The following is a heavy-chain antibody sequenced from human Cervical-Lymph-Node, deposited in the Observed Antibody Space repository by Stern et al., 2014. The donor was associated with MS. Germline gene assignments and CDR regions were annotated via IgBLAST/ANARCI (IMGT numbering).Heavy chain of an antibody. CDR2: ISFDGAKT. CDR3: ARGSDWYPLDY. Sequence: VQLEESGGGVVQPGRSLRLSCSPSGFAFSTYGMHWVRQAPGKGLELVALISFDGAKTYYADSVKGRFTISRDNPKNTLYLQMKSLRGEDTAVYYCARGSDWYPLDYWGQGTLVTVSS. J-gene: IGHJ4*02. CDR1: GFAFSTYG. D-gene: IGHD6-19*01. V-gene: IGHV3-30*03.